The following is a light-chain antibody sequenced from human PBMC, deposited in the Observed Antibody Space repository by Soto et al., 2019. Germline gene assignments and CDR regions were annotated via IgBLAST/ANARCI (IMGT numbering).Light chain of an antibody. CDR1: QSVGRW. V-gene: IGKV1-5*03. CDR3: QQYDSFST. J-gene: IGKJ1*01. Sequence: DIQITQSPSTLSASVGDRVTITCRASQSVGRWLAWYQQKPGRAPTVLIYKASTLKYGVPPRFSGSGSGTEFSLTISSLQPDDSATYFCQQYDSFSTFGQGTKVDIK. CDR2: KAS.